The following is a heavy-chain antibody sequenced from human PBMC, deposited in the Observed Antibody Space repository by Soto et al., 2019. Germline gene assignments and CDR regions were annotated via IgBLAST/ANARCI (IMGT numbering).Heavy chain of an antibody. CDR3: GRAAVGLDTIRYFDY. CDR2: GYGGCIT. J-gene: IGHJ4*02. Sequence: SETLSLTCTVSGASVSSVGFHWPWLPRPPGESLGWIGCGYGGCITFYRPSLESRMHMSLDSTRNHYSLRPTSMTAADTAVYFSGRAAVGLDTIRYFDYWGRGKLVTVSS. V-gene: IGHV4-30-4*01. D-gene: IGHD3-3*01. CDR1: GASVSSVGFH.